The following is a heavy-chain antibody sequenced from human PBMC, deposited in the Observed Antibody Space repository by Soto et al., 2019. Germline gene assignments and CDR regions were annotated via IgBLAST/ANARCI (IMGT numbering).Heavy chain of an antibody. D-gene: IGHD4-4*01. J-gene: IGHJ5*02. Sequence: GGSLRLSCAASGFTFRSYSMNWVRQAPGQGLGWVSSISSSSTSIYYADSLKGRFTISRDNAKNSLFLQMNSLRAEGAAVYYCARGSTVTSGGRWFDPWGRGTLVTVSS. CDR3: ARGSTVTSGGRWFDP. V-gene: IGHV3-21*01. CDR2: ISSSSTSI. CDR1: GFTFRSYS.